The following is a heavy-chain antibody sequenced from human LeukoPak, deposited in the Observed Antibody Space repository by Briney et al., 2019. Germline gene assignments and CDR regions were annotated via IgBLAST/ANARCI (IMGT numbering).Heavy chain of an antibody. CDR2: ISSSSYI. J-gene: IGHJ4*02. D-gene: IGHD3-10*01. V-gene: IGHV3-21*01. CDR3: ARELDGSGSYYLDY. CDR1: GFTFSSYS. Sequence: GGSLRLSCAASGFTFSSYSMNWVRQAPGKGLEWVSSISSSSYIYYADSVKGRLTISRDNAKNSLYLQMNSLRAEDTAVYYCARELDGSGSYYLDYWGQGTLVTVSS.